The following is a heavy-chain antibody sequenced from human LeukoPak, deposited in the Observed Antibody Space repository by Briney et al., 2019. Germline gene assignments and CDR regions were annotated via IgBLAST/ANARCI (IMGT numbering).Heavy chain of an antibody. J-gene: IGHJ4*02. V-gene: IGHV4-30-2*01. D-gene: IGHD2-21*01. CDR3: ARVWYCGGDCYSGGYYFDY. CDR1: GGSISSGGYY. Sequence: TSETLSLTCTVSGGSISSGGYYWSWIRQPPGKGLEWIGYIYHSGSTYYNPSLKSRVTISVDRSKNQFSLKLSSVTAADTAVYYCARVWYCGGDCYSGGYYFDYWGQGTLVTVSS. CDR2: IYHSGST.